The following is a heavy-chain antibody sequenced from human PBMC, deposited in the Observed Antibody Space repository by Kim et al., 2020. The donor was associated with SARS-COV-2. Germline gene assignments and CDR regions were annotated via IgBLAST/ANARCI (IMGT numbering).Heavy chain of an antibody. J-gene: IGHJ4*02. CDR3: ARRQFTSGWYYVDY. Sequence: YADSVKGRCTRSRDNAKNTLYLQMNRRGAEDTAVYCCARRQFTSGWYYVDYWGQGTLVTVSS. V-gene: IGHV3-74*01. D-gene: IGHD6-19*01.